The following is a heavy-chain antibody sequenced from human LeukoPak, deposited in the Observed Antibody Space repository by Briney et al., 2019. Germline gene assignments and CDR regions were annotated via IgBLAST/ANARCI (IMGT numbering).Heavy chain of an antibody. CDR1: GGSINSSSYY. Sequence: SETLSLTCIVSGGSINSSSYYWAWIRHPPGEGLEWIGSFYYSGFTHYNPSLKSRVTISIDTSKNQLSLRLSSVAAADTAIYYCARGDYYDTSGPFDYWGQGALVTVSS. V-gene: IGHV4-39*07. J-gene: IGHJ4*02. CDR3: ARGDYYDTSGPFDY. CDR2: FYYSGFT. D-gene: IGHD3-22*01.